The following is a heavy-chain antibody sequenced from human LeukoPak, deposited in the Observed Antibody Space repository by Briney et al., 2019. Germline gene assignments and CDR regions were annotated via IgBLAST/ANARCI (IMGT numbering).Heavy chain of an antibody. J-gene: IGHJ4*02. Sequence: GGSLRLSCTVSGFTVSSNSMSWVRQAPGKGLEWVSFIYSGTIHYSDSVKGRFTISRDNSKNTQYLQLNSQRAKDQAGYVCARRAGTYSHPYDYWGQGTLVTVSS. V-gene: IGHV3-53*01. CDR2: IYSGTI. CDR1: GFTVSSNS. CDR3: ARRAGTYSHPYDY. D-gene: IGHD6-19*01.